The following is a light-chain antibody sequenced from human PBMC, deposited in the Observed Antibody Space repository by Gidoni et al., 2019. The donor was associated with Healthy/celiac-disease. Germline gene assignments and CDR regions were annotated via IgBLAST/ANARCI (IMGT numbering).Light chain of an antibody. Sequence: SYVLIQPPSVSVAPVQTARITCGGNNSGSKRVHWYQQKPGQAPVLVVYDDSDRPSGIPERFSGSNSGNTATLTISRVEAGDEADYYCQVWDSSSDLRVFGTGTKVTVL. CDR3: QVWDSSSDLRV. V-gene: IGLV3-21*02. CDR2: DDS. J-gene: IGLJ1*01. CDR1: NSGSKR.